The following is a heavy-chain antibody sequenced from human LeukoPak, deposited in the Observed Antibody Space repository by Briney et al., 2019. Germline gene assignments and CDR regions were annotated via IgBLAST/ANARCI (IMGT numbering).Heavy chain of an antibody. Sequence: PSQTLSLTCAVSGGSISSGGYSWSWIRQPPGKGLEWIGYIYYSGSTNYNPSLKSRVTISVDTSKNQFSLKLSSVTAADTAVYYCARAKGPRAAAGTEFDYWGQGTLVTVSS. V-gene: IGHV4-61*08. CDR1: GGSISSGGYS. D-gene: IGHD6-13*01. CDR3: ARAKGPRAAAGTEFDY. CDR2: IYYSGST. J-gene: IGHJ4*02.